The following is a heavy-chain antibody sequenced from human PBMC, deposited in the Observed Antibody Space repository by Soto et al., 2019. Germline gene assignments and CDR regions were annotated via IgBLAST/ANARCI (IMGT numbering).Heavy chain of an antibody. CDR3: AKDVAGATDVYYGMDV. D-gene: IGHD1-26*01. CDR2: ISWDGGST. CDR1: GFTFDDYT. J-gene: IGHJ6*02. Sequence: GGSLRLSCTASGFTFDDYTMHWVRQAPGKGLEWVSLISWDGGSTYYADSVKGRFTISRDNSKNSLYLQMNSLRTEDTALYYCAKDVAGATDVYYGMDVWGQGTTVTVSS. V-gene: IGHV3-43*01.